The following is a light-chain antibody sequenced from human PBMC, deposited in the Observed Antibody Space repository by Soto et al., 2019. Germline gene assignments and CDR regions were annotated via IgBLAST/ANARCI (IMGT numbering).Light chain of an antibody. J-gene: IGLJ3*02. Sequence: QSVLTQPPSVSAAPGQKVTISCSGSNFNIGIHDVSWYRQLPGTAPKLVIYDNDKRPSGTPDRFSGSKSGTSATLDITGLQTGDEADYYCVVWDDSLSNGVFGGGTKLTVL. CDR3: VVWDDSLSNGV. CDR2: DND. V-gene: IGLV1-51*01. CDR1: NFNIGIHD.